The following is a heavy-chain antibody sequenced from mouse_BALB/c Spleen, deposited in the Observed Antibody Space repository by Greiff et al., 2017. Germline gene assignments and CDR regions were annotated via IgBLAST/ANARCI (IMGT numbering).Heavy chain of an antibody. J-gene: IGHJ3*01. CDR1: GFSLTSYD. CDR2: IWTGGGT. D-gene: IGHD2-4*01. Sequence: VKVVESGPGLVAPSQSLSITCTVSGFSLTSYDISWIRQPPGKGLEWLGVIWTGGGTNYNSAFMSRLSISKDNSKSQVFLKMNSLQTDDTAIYYCVREGYDYDSAYWGQGTLVTVSA. CDR3: VREGYDYDSAY. V-gene: IGHV2-9-2*01.